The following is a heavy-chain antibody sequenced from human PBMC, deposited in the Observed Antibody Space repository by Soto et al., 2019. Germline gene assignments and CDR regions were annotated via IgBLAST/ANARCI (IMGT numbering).Heavy chain of an antibody. Sequence: QVQLVQSGAEVKKPGSSVKVSCKASGGTFSSYAISWVRQAPGQGLEWMGGIIPIFGTANYAQKFQGRVTITADESTSTAYMELSSLRSEDTAVYYCARSNYYDSSGYSNWYFDRWGRGTLVTVSS. V-gene: IGHV1-69*01. J-gene: IGHJ2*01. D-gene: IGHD3-22*01. CDR1: GGTFSSYA. CDR3: ARSNYYDSSGYSNWYFDR. CDR2: IIPIFGTA.